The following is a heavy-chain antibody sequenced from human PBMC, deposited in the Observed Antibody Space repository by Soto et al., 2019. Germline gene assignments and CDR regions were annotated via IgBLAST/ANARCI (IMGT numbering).Heavy chain of an antibody. CDR2: ISAYNGNT. J-gene: IGHJ3*02. CDR3: ARDIWPNVVVNRHHYAFDI. D-gene: IGHD3-22*01. Sequence: QVQLVQSGAEVKKPGASVKVSCKASGYTFTSYGISWVRQAPGQGLEWMGWISAYNGNTNYAQKLQGRVTMTTDTSTSTAYMELRSLRSDDTAVYYCARDIWPNVVVNRHHYAFDIWGKGTMVTVSS. V-gene: IGHV1-18*01. CDR1: GYTFTSYG.